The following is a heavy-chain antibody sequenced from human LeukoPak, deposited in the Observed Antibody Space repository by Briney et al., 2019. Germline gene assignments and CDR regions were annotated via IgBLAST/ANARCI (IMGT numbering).Heavy chain of an antibody. CDR2: IFYSGST. Sequence: ASETLSLTCSVSGGSIRNYYRTWIRQPPRKGLEWIGYIFYSGSTNYNPSLKSRVTISLDTSKNHFSLKLNSVTAADTAVYYCASSSSGSYYNGFDIWGQGTMVTVAS. J-gene: IGHJ3*02. CDR1: GGSIRNYY. CDR3: ASSSSGSYYNGFDI. D-gene: IGHD3-10*01. V-gene: IGHV4-59*01.